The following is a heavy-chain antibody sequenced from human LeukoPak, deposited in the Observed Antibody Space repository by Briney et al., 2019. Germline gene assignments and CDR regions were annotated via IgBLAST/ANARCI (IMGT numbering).Heavy chain of an antibody. D-gene: IGHD6-19*01. V-gene: IGHV4-28*01. J-gene: IGHJ3*02. CDR1: VYPISSKNW. CDR3: ARNQAVAANRGAFDI. Sequence: SETLSLTCAVSVYPISSKNWWAWIRQPPGNGLEWIGYIYYSGNTYYNPYNPSLTSRVTMSVDTSKNQFSLKLDSVTEIDTAMYYCARNQAVAANRGAFDIWGQGTMVSVSS. CDR2: IYYSGNT.